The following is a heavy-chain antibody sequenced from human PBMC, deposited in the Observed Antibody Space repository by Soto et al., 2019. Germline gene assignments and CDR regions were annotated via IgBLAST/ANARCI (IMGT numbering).Heavy chain of an antibody. CDR2: INPSGGST. Sequence: ASVKVSSKASGYTFTSYYIHWVRQAPGQGLEWMGIINPSGGSTSYAQKFQGRVTMTRDTSTSTVYMELISLRSEDTAVYYCARGSVAGRRFDYWGQGTLVTVSS. V-gene: IGHV1-46*01. J-gene: IGHJ4*02. CDR1: GYTFTSYY. CDR3: ARGSVAGRRFDY. D-gene: IGHD6-19*01.